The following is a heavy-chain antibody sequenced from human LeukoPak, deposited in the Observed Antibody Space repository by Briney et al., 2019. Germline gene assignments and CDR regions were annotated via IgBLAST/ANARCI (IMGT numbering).Heavy chain of an antibody. CDR2: IYTSGST. CDR1: GGSISSGSYY. J-gene: IGHJ4*02. CDR3: ARDPDDFWSGYDY. V-gene: IGHV4-61*02. D-gene: IGHD3-3*01. Sequence: PSETLSLTCTVSGGSISSGSYYWSWIRQPAGKGLEWLGRIYTSGSTNYNPPLKSRVTISVDTSKNQFSLKLSSVTAADTAVYYCARDPDDFWSGYDYWGQGTLVTVSS.